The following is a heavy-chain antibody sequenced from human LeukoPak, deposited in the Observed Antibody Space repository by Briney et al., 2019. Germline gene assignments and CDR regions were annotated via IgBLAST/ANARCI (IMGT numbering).Heavy chain of an antibody. V-gene: IGHV1-69*04. CDR3: ARDGQQLVPHYYYMDV. J-gene: IGHJ6*03. D-gene: IGHD6-6*01. Sequence: ASVKVSCKASGGTFSSYAISWVRQAPGQGLEWMGRIIPILGIANYAQKFQGRVTITADKSTSTAYMELRSLISDDTAVYYCARDGQQLVPHYYYMDVWGKGTTVTVSS. CDR2: IIPILGIA. CDR1: GGTFSSYA.